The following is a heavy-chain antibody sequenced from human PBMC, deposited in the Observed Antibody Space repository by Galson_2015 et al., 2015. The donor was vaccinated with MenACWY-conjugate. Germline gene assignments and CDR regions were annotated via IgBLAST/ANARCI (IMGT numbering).Heavy chain of an antibody. CDR3: AKERESSGYFDY. J-gene: IGHJ4*02. CDR2: ISGSGGRT. CDR1: GFSFSSYA. V-gene: IGHV3-23*01. D-gene: IGHD3-22*01. Sequence: SLRLSCAASGFSFSSYAMSWVRQAPGKGLEWVSAISGSGGRTYYADSVKGRITISRDNSKNTLYLQMNSLRAEGTAVYYCAKERESSGYFDYWGQGTLVTVSS.